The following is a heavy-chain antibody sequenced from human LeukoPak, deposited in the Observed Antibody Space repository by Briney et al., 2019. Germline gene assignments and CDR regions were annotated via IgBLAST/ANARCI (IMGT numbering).Heavy chain of an antibody. CDR1: GFTFRSHA. CDR2: IYENGGTT. CDR3: AGRYSSGWYGYYFDY. Sequence: PGGSLRLSCVGSGFTFRSHAMSWVRQAPEKGLEFVSGIYENGGTTYYADSVKGRFTISRDNSKNTLYLQMNSLRAEDTAVYYCAGRYSSGWYGYYFDYWGQGTLVTVSS. D-gene: IGHD6-19*01. J-gene: IGHJ4*02. V-gene: IGHV3-23*01.